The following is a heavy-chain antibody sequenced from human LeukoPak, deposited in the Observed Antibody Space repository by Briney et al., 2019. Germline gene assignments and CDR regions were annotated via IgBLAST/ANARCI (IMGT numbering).Heavy chain of an antibody. J-gene: IGHJ2*01. D-gene: IGHD1-14*01. Sequence: GASVKVSCKASGYTFTGYYMHWVRQAPGQGLEWMGWINPNSGGTNYAQKFQGRVTMTRDTSISTAYMELRSLRSDDTAVYYCARNQFGNWYFDLWGRGTLVTVSS. CDR2: INPNSGGT. V-gene: IGHV1-2*02. CDR1: GYTFTGYY. CDR3: ARNQFGNWYFDL.